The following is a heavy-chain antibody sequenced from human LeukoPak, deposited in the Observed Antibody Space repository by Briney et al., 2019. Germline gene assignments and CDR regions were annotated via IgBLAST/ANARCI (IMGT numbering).Heavy chain of an antibody. CDR1: GFTFSSYA. CDR3: AKDLCRDGYNCWVALDY. D-gene: IGHD5-24*01. CDR2: ISGSGGST. J-gene: IGHJ4*02. V-gene: IGHV3-23*01. Sequence: PGGSLRLSCAASGFTFSSYAMSWVRQAPGKGLEWVSAISGSGGSTYYADSVKGRFTISRDNSKNTLYLQMNSLRAEDTAVYYCAKDLCRDGYNCWVALDYWGQGTLVTVSS.